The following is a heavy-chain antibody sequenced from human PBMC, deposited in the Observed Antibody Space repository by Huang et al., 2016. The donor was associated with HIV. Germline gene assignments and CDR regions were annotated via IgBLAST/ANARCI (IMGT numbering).Heavy chain of an antibody. D-gene: IGHD3-3*01. CDR1: GESTSNHY. Sequence: QVQLQESGPGLVKASETLSLTCTVSGESTSNHYWNWIRQPPGKGLAWIGSLHESGTTNDNPSLKSRVTISEDTSKKPFSLRLSSVTAADTAVYFCARGRAIYDFWSGYYDYWGQGSLVTVSS. CDR3: ARGRAIYDFWSGYYDY. J-gene: IGHJ4*02. CDR2: LHESGTT. V-gene: IGHV4-59*11.